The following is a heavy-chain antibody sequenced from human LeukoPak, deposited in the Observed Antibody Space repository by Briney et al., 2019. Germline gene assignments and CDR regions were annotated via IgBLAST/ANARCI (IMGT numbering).Heavy chain of an antibody. Sequence: GGSLRLSCAASGFTVSSNYMSWVRQAPGKGLEWVSVIYSGGSTYYADSVKGRFTISRDNSKNSLYLQMTSLGADDTAVYYCAKEYTGTFSPFPSYFDNWGQGTLVTVSS. CDR2: IYSGGST. J-gene: IGHJ4*02. CDR1: GFTVSSNY. V-gene: IGHV3-53*01. D-gene: IGHD1-26*01. CDR3: AKEYTGTFSPFPSYFDN.